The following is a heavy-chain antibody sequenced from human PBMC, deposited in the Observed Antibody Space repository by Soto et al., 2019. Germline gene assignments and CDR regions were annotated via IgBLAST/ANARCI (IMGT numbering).Heavy chain of an antibody. V-gene: IGHV3-30*18. CDR3: VKDRVESGLGEVDY. CDR1: GFTFSTNG. Sequence: PGGSLRLSCAASGFTFSTNGMHWVRQAPGKGLEWVAVISYDGSKKYYADSVKGRLTISRDNSKNTLYLQMNSLRVEDTAVYYCVKDRVESGLGEVDYWGQGTLVTVSS. CDR2: ISYDGSKK. J-gene: IGHJ4*02. D-gene: IGHD3-16*01.